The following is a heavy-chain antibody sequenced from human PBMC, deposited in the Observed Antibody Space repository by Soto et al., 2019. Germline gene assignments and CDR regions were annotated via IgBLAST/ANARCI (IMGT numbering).Heavy chain of an antibody. Sequence: GGSLRLSCDVSGFTFSNYAMSWVRQAPGKGLEWVTGISGSGDSTYYADSVKGRFTISRDNSKNTLYLQMNSLRAEDTAVYYCAKGRGYDFWNTYFTMRNWFDPWGQGTLVTVSS. J-gene: IGHJ5*02. CDR2: ISGSGDST. CDR3: AKGRGYDFWNTYFTMRNWFDP. V-gene: IGHV3-23*01. D-gene: IGHD3-3*01. CDR1: GFTFSNYA.